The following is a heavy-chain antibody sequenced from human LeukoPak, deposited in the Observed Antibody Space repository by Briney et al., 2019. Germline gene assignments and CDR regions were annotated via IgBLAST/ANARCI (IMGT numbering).Heavy chain of an antibody. D-gene: IGHD5-12*01. CDR1: GGSISSGNW. J-gene: IGHJ4*02. Sequence: SETLSLTCAVSGGSISSGNWWSWVRQPPGKGLEWIGEIYHSGSTYYNPSLKSRVTISVDTSKNQFSLKLSSVTAADTAVYYCATSRGYDFIGGYYFDYWGQGTLVTVSS. V-gene: IGHV4-4*02. CDR2: IYHSGST. CDR3: ATSRGYDFIGGYYFDY.